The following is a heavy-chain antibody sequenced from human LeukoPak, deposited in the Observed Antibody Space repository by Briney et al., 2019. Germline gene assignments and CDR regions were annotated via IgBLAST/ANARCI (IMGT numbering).Heavy chain of an antibody. CDR1: GGPLSSFY. CDR2: VYTSGGT. V-gene: IGHV4-4*09. D-gene: IGHD3-10*01. CDR3: ARTYGSGTYGYDSYYYMDV. J-gene: IGHJ6*03. Sequence: SETLSLTCTVSGGPLSSFYWSWIRQPPGKGLEWIGYVYTSGGTTYNPSFESRVSMSVDTSKNQFSLRLSSVTAADTAVYFCARTYGSGTYGYDSYYYMDVWGKGTTVTVSS.